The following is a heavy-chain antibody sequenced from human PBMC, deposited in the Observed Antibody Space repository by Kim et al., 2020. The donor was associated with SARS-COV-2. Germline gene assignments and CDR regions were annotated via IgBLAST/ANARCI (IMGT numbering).Heavy chain of an antibody. CDR2: IYSSGTT. J-gene: IGHJ5*02. V-gene: IGHV4-59*01. CDR1: GGSITSDY. D-gene: IGHD2-2*02. Sequence: SETLSLTCTVSGGSITSDYWSWIRQPPGKGLEWIAYIYSSGTTSYNPSLKSRVTASLDTSKSQLFLKLTSVTAAAAAVSYCAGPYPYTSWGQGTLVTVSS. CDR3: AGPYPYTS.